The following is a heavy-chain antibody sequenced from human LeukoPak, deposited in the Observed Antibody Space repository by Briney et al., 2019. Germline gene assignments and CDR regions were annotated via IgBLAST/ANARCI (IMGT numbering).Heavy chain of an antibody. CDR1: GGSFSGYY. CDR3: ARTYYCGGDCYDEEGFDY. Sequence: SETLSLTCAVYGGSFSGYYWSWIRQPPGKGLEWIGEITNYNPSLKSRVTISVDRSKNQFSLKLSSVTAADTAVYYCARTYYCGGDCYDEEGFDYWGQGTLVTVSS. V-gene: IGHV4-34*01. J-gene: IGHJ4*02. D-gene: IGHD2-21*02. CDR2: IT.